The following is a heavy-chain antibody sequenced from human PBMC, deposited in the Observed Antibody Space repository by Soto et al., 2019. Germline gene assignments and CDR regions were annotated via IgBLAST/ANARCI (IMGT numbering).Heavy chain of an antibody. Sequence: PGGSLRLSCAASGFTFSSYAMHWVRQAPGKGLEWVAVISYDGSNKYYADSVKGRFTISRDNSKNTLYLQMNSLRAEDTAVYYCARVYYYDSSGYLTPMYYFDYWGQGTLVTVSS. V-gene: IGHV3-30-3*01. D-gene: IGHD3-22*01. CDR2: ISYDGSNK. CDR1: GFTFSSYA. J-gene: IGHJ4*02. CDR3: ARVYYYDSSGYLTPMYYFDY.